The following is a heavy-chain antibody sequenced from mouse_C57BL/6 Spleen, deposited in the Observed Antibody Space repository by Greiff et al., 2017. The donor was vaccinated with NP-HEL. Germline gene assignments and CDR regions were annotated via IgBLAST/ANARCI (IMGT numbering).Heavy chain of an antibody. V-gene: IGHV1-66*01. CDR2: IYPGSGNT. J-gene: IGHJ4*01. Sequence: QVQLQQSGPELVKPGASVKISCKASGYSFTSYYIHWVKQRPGQGLEWIGWIYPGSGNTKYNEKFKGKATLTADTSSSTAYMQLSSLTSEDSADYYCASLYYYGSSLAMDYWGQGTSVTVSS. CDR3: ASLYYYGSSLAMDY. D-gene: IGHD1-1*01. CDR1: GYSFTSYY.